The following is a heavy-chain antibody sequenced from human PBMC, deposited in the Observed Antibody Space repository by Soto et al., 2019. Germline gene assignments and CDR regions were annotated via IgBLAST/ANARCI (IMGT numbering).Heavy chain of an antibody. CDR1: GFTFSSYA. Sequence: QVQLVESGGGVVQPGRSLRLSCAASGFTFSSYAMHWVRQAPGKGLEWVAVISYDGSNKYYADSVKGRFTISRDNSKNTLYLQMNSLRAEDTAVYYCARERVYAPGNYYYYGMDVWGQGTTVTVSS. D-gene: IGHD2-8*01. J-gene: IGHJ6*02. CDR3: ARERVYAPGNYYYYGMDV. V-gene: IGHV3-30-3*01. CDR2: ISYDGSNK.